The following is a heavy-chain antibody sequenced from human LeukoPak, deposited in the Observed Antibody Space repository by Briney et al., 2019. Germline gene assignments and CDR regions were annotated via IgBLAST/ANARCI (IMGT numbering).Heavy chain of an antibody. CDR1: GFTFSSYA. CDR3: ARARSQGGNYYFFDY. D-gene: IGHD1-26*01. V-gene: IGHV3-23*01. CDR2: ISGSGSST. J-gene: IGHJ4*02. Sequence: GGSLRLSCAASGFTFSSYAMSWVRQAPGKGLEWVSAISGSGSSTYYADSVKGRFTISRDNSKNTLYLQMNSLRAEDTAVYYCARARSQGGNYYFFDYCGPGTLVTVSS.